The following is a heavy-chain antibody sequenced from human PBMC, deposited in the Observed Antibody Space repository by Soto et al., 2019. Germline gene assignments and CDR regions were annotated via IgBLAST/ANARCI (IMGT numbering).Heavy chain of an antibody. CDR2: IYSGGST. J-gene: IGHJ4*02. CDR3: ARVNSFWNSVDY. V-gene: IGHV3-53*01. D-gene: IGHD1-7*01. CDR1: GFTVSSNY. Sequence: GGSLRLSCAASGFTVSSNYMSWVRQAPGKGLEWVSVIYSGGSTYYADSVKGRFTISRDNSKNTLYLQMNSLRAEDTAVYYCARVNSFWNSVDYWGQGTLVTVSS.